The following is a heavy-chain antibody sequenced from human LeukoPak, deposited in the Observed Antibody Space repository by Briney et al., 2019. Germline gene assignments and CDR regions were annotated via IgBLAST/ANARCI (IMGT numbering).Heavy chain of an antibody. Sequence: TPSETLSLTCTVSGGSISSYYWSWIRQPPGKGLEWIGYIYYSRSTNYNPSLKSRVTISVDTSKNQFSLKLSSVTAADTAVYYCARRDYVWGSYRPFDYWGQGTLVTVSS. V-gene: IGHV4-59*12. CDR2: IYYSRST. CDR1: GGSISSYY. J-gene: IGHJ4*02. D-gene: IGHD3-16*02. CDR3: ARRDYVWGSYRPFDY.